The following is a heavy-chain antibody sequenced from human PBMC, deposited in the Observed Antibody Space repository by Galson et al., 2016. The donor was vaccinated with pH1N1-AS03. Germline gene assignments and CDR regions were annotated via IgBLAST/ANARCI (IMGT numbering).Heavy chain of an antibody. CDR3: ARQQDGRGSGLEWLFWYGMDV. D-gene: IGHD3-3*01. CDR2: IYPADSSP. Sequence: QSGAEVKKPGESLKISCKVSGYTFSNHWIGWVRQMPGKGLEWMGIIYPADSSPTYSPSFQGQVPIPAAQSISTAYLQWSSLRASDTAMYFCARQQDGRGSGLEWLFWYGMDVWGQGTTVIVSS. J-gene: IGHJ6*02. CDR1: GYTFSNHW. V-gene: IGHV5-51*01.